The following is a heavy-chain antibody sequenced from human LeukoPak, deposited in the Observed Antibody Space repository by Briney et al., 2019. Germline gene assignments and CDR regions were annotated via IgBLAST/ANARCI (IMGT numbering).Heavy chain of an antibody. D-gene: IGHD6-13*01. Sequence: SETLSLTCTVSGGSISSYYWSWIRQPPGKGLEWIGYIYYSGSTNYNPSLKSRVTISVDTSKNQFSLKPSSVTAADTAVYYCARDSSSWYPDYWGQGTLVTVSS. CDR1: GGSISSYY. V-gene: IGHV4-59*01. CDR3: ARDSSSWYPDY. CDR2: IYYSGST. J-gene: IGHJ4*02.